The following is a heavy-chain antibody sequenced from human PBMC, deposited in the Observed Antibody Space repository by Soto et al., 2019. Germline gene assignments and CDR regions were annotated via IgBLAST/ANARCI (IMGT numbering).Heavy chain of an antibody. V-gene: IGHV3-23*01. CDR2: ISASGGST. J-gene: IGHJ6*02. CDR1: GFTFTNYA. D-gene: IGHD3-10*01. CDR3: AKDMRGPGSYYIYGMDV. Sequence: EVQLLESGGGLVQPGGSLRLSCAASGFTFTNYAMSWVRQAPGKGLEWVSTISASGGSTYHADSVKGRFTISRDNSKNTLSMQMNSLRDEDTAAEYCAKDMRGPGSYYIYGMDVWGQGTTVTVS.